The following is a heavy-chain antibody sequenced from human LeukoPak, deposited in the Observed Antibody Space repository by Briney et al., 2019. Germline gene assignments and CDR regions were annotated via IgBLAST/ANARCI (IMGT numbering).Heavy chain of an antibody. Sequence: GASVKVSCKASGYTFTGYYMHWVRPAPGQGLEWMGWINPDSGGTNFAQKFQGRVTMTRDTSISTAYMELSRLRSDDTAVYYCGRDFRDSLDYWGQGTLVTVSS. CDR2: INPDSGGT. CDR1: GYTFTGYY. CDR3: GRDFRDSLDY. J-gene: IGHJ4*02. V-gene: IGHV1-2*02.